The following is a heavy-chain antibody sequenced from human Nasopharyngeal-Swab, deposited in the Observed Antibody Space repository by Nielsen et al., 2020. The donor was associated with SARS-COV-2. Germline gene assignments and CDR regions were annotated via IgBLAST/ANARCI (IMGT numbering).Heavy chain of an antibody. CDR1: GYTFTGYY. V-gene: IGHV1-2*06. J-gene: IGHJ5*02. D-gene: IGHD3-22*01. CDR3: ARDSSGYYRS. CDR2: INPNSGGT. Sequence: ASVKVSCKASGYTFTGYYMHWVRQAPGQGLEWMGRINPNSGGTNYAQKFQGRVTMTTDTSTSTAYMELRSLRSDDTAVYYCARDSSGYYRSWGQGTLVTVSS.